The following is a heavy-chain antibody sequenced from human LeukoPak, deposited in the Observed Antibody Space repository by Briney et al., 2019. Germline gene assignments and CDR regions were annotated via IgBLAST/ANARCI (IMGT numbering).Heavy chain of an antibody. V-gene: IGHV3-64*01. CDR1: GFTFSNDI. Sequence: PAGSLSFSFAAAGFTFSNDIRNWVRQAPGKGLEYVSATGDSTYYANSVKGRFTISRDNSKNTLYLQMGSLRAEDMAVYYCARENSGSYYQYDYWGQGTLVTVSS. CDR3: ARENSGSYYQYDY. D-gene: IGHD1-26*01. J-gene: IGHJ4*02. CDR2: TGDST.